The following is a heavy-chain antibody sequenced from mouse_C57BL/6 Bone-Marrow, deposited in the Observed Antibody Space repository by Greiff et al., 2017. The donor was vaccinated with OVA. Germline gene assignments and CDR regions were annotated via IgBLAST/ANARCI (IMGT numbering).Heavy chain of an antibody. CDR1: GFTFSDFY. CDR2: SRNKANDYTT. Sequence: EVKVVESGGGLVQSGRSLRLSCAPSGFTFSDFYMEWVRQAPGKGLEWIAASRNKANDYTTEYSASVKGRFIVSRDTSQSILYLQMNALRAEDNAIYYCARGAIYAMDYWGQGTSVTVSS. CDR3: ARGAIYAMDY. V-gene: IGHV7-1*01. J-gene: IGHJ4*01.